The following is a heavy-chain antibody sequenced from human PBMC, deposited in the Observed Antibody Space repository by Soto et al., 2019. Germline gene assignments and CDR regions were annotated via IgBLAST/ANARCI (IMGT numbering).Heavy chain of an antibody. CDR2: IDPSDSYT. V-gene: IGHV5-10-1*01. CDR3: ARHPPGRWLQQGGVFAI. J-gene: IGHJ3*02. D-gene: IGHD3-10*01. CDR1: GYSFTSYW. Sequence: LGESLKISCQGSGYSFTSYWIHWVRQMPGKGLEWMGRIDPSDSYTNYSPSFQGHVTISADKSISTAYLQWSSLKASDTAMYYCARHPPGRWLQQGGVFAIWGQGTMVTASS.